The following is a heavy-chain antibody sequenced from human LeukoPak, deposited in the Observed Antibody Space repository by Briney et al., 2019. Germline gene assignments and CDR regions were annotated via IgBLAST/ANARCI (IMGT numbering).Heavy chain of an antibody. CDR1: GYSFTSYW. CDR3: ARGATSMEAPYYYYYYMDV. CDR2: IYPGDSDT. J-gene: IGHJ6*03. Sequence: GESPKISCKGSGYSFTSYWIGWVRQMPGKGLEWMGIIYPGDSDTRYSPSFQGQVTISADKSISTAYLQWSSLKASDTAMYYCARGATSMEAPYYYYYYMDVWGKGTTVTVSS. V-gene: IGHV5-51*01. D-gene: IGHD5-12*01.